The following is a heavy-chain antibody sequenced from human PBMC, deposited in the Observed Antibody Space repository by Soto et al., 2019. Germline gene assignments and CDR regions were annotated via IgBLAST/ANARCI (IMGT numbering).Heavy chain of an antibody. J-gene: IGHJ6*02. V-gene: IGHV4-31*03. D-gene: IGHD3-22*01. CDR1: GGNLVGGGYN. Sequence: TLSLSCSVFGGNLVGGGYNWSWISQHPGKGPEWIGYIYYSGSTYYNPSLKSRVTISVDTSKNQFSLKLSSVTAADTAVYYCARDLHYYDSSGYYTPVYYYGMDVWGQGNTVSVSS. CDR2: IYYSGST. CDR3: ARDLHYYDSSGYYTPVYYYGMDV.